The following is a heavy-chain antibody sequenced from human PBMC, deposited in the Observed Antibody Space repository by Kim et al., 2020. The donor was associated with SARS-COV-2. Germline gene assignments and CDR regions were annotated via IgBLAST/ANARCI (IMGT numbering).Heavy chain of an antibody. V-gene: IGHV3-11*06. CDR3: ARVDSSSWYYFDY. J-gene: IGHJ4*02. Sequence: YADAVKGRFTISRDNAKNSLYLQMNSLRAEDTAVYYCARVDSSSWYYFDYWGQGTLVTVSS. D-gene: IGHD6-13*01.